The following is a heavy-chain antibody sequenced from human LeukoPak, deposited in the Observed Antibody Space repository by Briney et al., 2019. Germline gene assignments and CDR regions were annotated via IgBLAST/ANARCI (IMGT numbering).Heavy chain of an antibody. D-gene: IGHD6-13*01. CDR3: TTDTIASDAFDI. V-gene: IGHV3-15*01. CDR1: GFTFSNAW. J-gene: IGHJ3*02. CDR2: IKSKTDGGTT. Sequence: GGSLRLSCAASGFTFSNAWMSWVRQAPGKGLEWIGRIKSKTDGGTTDYAETVKGRFTISRDDSKNTLYLQMNSLKTEDTAVYYCTTDTIASDAFDIWGQGTMVTVSS.